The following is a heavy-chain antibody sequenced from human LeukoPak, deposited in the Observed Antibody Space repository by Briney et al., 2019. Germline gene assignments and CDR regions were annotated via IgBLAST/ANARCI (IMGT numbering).Heavy chain of an antibody. CDR2: INSDGSST. CDR3: ALYSYGYSGVDY. J-gene: IGHJ4*02. V-gene: IGHV3-74*01. D-gene: IGHD5-18*01. CDR1: GFTFSSYW. Sequence: GGSLRLSCAASGFTFSSYWMHWVRQAPGKGLVWVSRINSDGSSTSYADSVKGRFTISRDNAKNTLYLQMNSLRAEDTAVYYCALYSYGYSGVDYWGQGTLVTVSS.